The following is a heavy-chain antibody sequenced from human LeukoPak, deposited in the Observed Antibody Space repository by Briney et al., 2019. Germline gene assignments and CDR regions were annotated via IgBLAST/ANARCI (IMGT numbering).Heavy chain of an antibody. J-gene: IGHJ4*02. CDR3: ARDHVVTPLNY. V-gene: IGHV4-30-4*08. CDR2: IYYSGST. Sequence: SQTLSLTCAVSGGSISSGDYYWSWIRQPPGKGLEWIGYIYYSGSTYYNPSLKSRVTISVDTSKNQFSLKLSSVTAADTAVYYCARDHVVTPLNYWGQGTLVTVSS. D-gene: IGHD4-23*01. CDR1: GGSISSGDYY.